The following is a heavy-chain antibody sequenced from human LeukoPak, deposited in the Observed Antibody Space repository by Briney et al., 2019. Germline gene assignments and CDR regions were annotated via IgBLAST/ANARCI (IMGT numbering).Heavy chain of an antibody. J-gene: IGHJ4*02. Sequence: ASVKVSCKASGYTFTNYGITWVRQAPGQGLEWMGWISTYTGNTNNVQKIEGRVTMATDTSTSTAYMELRSLRSDDTAIYYCAREIATVVHQDWGQGTLVTVSS. CDR1: GYTFTNYG. V-gene: IGHV1-18*01. D-gene: IGHD2-2*01. CDR2: ISTYTGNT. CDR3: AREIATVVHQD.